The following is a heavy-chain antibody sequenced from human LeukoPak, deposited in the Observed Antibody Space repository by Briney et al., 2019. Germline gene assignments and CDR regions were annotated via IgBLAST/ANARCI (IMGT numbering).Heavy chain of an antibody. D-gene: IGHD3-10*01. CDR2: ISSSSSYI. J-gene: IGHJ3*02. Sequence: GGSLRLSCAASGFTFSSYSMNWVRQAPGKELEWVSSISSSSSYIYYADSVKGRFTISRDNAKNSLYLQMNSLRAEDTAVYYCAREMVRDDAFDIWGQGTMVTVSS. CDR1: GFTFSSYS. V-gene: IGHV3-21*01. CDR3: AREMVRDDAFDI.